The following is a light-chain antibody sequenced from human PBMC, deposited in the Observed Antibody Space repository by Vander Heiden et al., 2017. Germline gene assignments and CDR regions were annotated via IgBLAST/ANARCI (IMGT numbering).Light chain of an antibody. Sequence: IQMTQSPSSLSASVGDRVTITCQASQDISNYLNWYQQKLGKAPKLLIYGASNLETGVPSRFSGSASGTDFTFTISSLQPEDVATYDCQQYDNLPLTFGGGTKVEIK. CDR2: GAS. J-gene: IGKJ4*01. CDR1: QDISNY. CDR3: QQYDNLPLT. V-gene: IGKV1-33*01.